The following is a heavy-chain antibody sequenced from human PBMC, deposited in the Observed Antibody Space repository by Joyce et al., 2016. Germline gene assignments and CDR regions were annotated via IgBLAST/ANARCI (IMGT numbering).Heavy chain of an antibody. J-gene: IGHJ5*02. CDR2: INRSGST. CDR3: ARGRFGFDP. CDR1: GGSFSNYY. Sequence: QVQLQQWGAGLLKPSETLSLTCAAYGGSFSNYYWSWIRQSPGKGLEWIGEINRSGSTNYNPSLRSRVTISVDTSKNQFSLRVNSVTAADTAIYYCARGRFGFDPWGQGTLVTVSS. V-gene: IGHV4-34*01.